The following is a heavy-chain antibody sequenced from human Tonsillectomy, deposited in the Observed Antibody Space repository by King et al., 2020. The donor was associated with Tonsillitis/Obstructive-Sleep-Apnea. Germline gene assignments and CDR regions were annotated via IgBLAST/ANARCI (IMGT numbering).Heavy chain of an antibody. CDR3: VRDDKDGRHLDY. D-gene: IGHD2-15*01. CDR2: INPSDSIT. V-gene: IGHV1-46*01. Sequence: VQLVQSGAEVKKPGASVKVSCKASGYTFTTNYVHWVRQAPGQGLEWMGIINPSDSITTYTKKFQGRVTMTRDTSTSTVNMELSSLRAEDTAVYYCVRDDKDGRHLDYWGQGSLVSVSS. J-gene: IGHJ4*02. CDR1: GYTFTTNY.